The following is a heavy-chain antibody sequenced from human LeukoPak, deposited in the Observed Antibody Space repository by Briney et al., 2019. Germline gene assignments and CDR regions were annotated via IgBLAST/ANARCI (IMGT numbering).Heavy chain of an antibody. CDR1: AGSISSYY. CDR2: IYYSGST. CDR3: ARHGYYDSSGYYGFDY. D-gene: IGHD3-22*01. J-gene: IGHJ4*02. V-gene: IGHV4-59*08. Sequence: SETLSLTCTVSAGSISSYYWSWIRQPPGKGLEWIGYIYYSGSTNYNPSLKSRVTISVDTSKNQFSLKLSSVTAADTAVYYCARHGYYDSSGYYGFDYWGQGTLVTVSS.